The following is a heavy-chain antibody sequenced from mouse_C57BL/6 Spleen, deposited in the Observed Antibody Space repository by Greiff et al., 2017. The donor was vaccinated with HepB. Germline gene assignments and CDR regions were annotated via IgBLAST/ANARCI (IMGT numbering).Heavy chain of an antibody. D-gene: IGHD1-1*01. Sequence: VQLQQSGAELVKPGASVKLSCKASGYTFTSYWMHWVKQRPGRGLEWIGRIDPNSGGTKYNEKFKSKATLTVDKPSSTAYMQRSSLTSADSAVYECARAVVAPHWYFDVWGTGTTVTVSS. CDR3: ARAVVAPHWYFDV. CDR1: GYTFTSYW. V-gene: IGHV1-72*01. J-gene: IGHJ1*03. CDR2: IDPNSGGT.